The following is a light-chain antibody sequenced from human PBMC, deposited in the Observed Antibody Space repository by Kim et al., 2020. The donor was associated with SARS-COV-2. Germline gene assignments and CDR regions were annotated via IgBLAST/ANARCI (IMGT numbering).Light chain of an antibody. CDR1: QSISSY. CDR2: AAS. CDR3: QQSYSTPGT. Sequence: ASVGDRVSITCRASQSISSYLNWYQQKPGTATKLLIDAASRLKSVVPSRFSGSGSGTDFTLTISRLQPEDFATYYCQQSYSTPGTFGQGTKVDIK. V-gene: IGKV1-39*01. J-gene: IGKJ1*01.